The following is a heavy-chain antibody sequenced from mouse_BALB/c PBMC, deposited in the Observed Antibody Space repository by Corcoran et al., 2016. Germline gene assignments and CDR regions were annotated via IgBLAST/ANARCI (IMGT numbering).Heavy chain of an antibody. J-gene: IGHJ1*01. V-gene: IGHV9-1*02. CDR1: GYTFTNYG. CDR3: ARVGLRRSWYFDV. D-gene: IGHD2-4*01. Sequence: QIQLVQSGPELKKPGETVKISCKASGYTFTNYGMNWVKQAPGKGLKWMGWINTYTGEPTYADDFKGRFAFSLETSASTAYLQINNLKNEDMATYFCARVGLRRSWYFDVGCAGTTVTVSS. CDR2: INTYTGEP.